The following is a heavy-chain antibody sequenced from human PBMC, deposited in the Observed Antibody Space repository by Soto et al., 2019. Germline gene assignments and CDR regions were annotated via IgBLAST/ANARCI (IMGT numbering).Heavy chain of an antibody. CDR2: IWYDGSNK. D-gene: IGHD6-13*01. J-gene: IGHJ5*02. CDR1: GFTFSSYG. Sequence: SVRLSCAAAGFTFSSYGMHWVRQAPGKGLEWVAVIWYDGSNKYYADSVKGRFTISRDNSKNTLYLQMNSLRAEDTAVYYCARDNPPYSSSWSYNWFDPWGQGTLVTVSS. CDR3: ARDNPPYSSSWSYNWFDP. V-gene: IGHV3-33*01.